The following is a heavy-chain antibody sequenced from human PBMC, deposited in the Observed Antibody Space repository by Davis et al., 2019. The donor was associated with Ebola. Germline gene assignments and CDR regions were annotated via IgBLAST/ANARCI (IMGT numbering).Heavy chain of an antibody. CDR1: GFTFSIYD. CDR3: ARDRGSSWYWFDP. J-gene: IGHJ5*02. D-gene: IGHD6-13*01. Sequence: GESLKISCAASGFTFSIYDMSWVRQAPGKGLEWVSYVSGGGGTTYYADSVKGRFTVSRDNSKNTLYLQMNSLRAEDTAVYYCARDRGSSWYWFDPWGQGTLVTVSS. CDR2: VSGGGGTT. V-gene: IGHV3-23*01.